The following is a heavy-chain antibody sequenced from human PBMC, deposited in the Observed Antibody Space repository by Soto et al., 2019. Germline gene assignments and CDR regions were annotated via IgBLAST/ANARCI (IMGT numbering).Heavy chain of an antibody. CDR2: IYYSGST. V-gene: IGHV4-39*01. J-gene: IGHJ4*02. CDR1: GGSISSSSYY. CDR3: RAITWFGEFPYLRYRPYYFDY. D-gene: IGHD3-10*01. Sequence: KASETLSLTCTVSGGSISSSSYYWGWIRQPPGKGLEWIGSIYYSGSTYYNPPLKSRVTISVDTSKNQFSLKLSSVTAADTAVYYCRAITWFGEFPYLRYRPYYFDYWGQGTLVTVSS.